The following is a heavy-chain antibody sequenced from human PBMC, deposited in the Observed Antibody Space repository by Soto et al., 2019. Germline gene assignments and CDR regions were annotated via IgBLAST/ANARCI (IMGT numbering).Heavy chain of an antibody. CDR1: GYTFTSYG. D-gene: IGHD6-19*01. CDR2: IIPIFGTA. V-gene: IGHV1-69*13. J-gene: IGHJ4*02. Sequence: GASVKVSCKASGYTFTSYGISWVRQAPGQGLEWMGGIIPIFGTANYAQKFQGRVTITADESTSTAYMELSSLRSEDTAVYYCARVVIEGSGWYPDRYYFDYWGQGTLVTVSS. CDR3: ARVVIEGSGWYPDRYYFDY.